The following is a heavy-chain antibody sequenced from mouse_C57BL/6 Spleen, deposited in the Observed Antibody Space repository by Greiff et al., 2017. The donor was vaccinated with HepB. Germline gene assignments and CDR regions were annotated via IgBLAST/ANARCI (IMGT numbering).Heavy chain of an antibody. CDR1: YTFTDYYM. CDR2: YPGSGNTY. D-gene: IGHD1-1*01. V-gene: IGHV1-83*01. J-gene: IGHJ2*01. Sequence: VQLQQSGPELVKPGASVKMSCKASGYTFTDYYMHWVKQKPGKGLEWIGEIYPGSGNTYYNEKFKGKATLTADTSSSTAYMQLSSLTSEDSAVYFCARWGYGSSPGYWGQGTTLTVSS. CDR3: RWGYGSSPGY.